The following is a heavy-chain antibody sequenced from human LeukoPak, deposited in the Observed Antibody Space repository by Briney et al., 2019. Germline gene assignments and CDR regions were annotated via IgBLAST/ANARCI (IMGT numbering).Heavy chain of an antibody. CDR3: AKYVSAKGPPYALDV. D-gene: IGHD2/OR15-2a*01. Sequence: PGGSLRLSCAASGFAVSSYYMSWVRQAPGKGLQWVSVIYSDGSTYYADSVKGRFTISRDHSKNTLYLQMNSLRAEDTAVYYCAKYVSAKGPPYALDVWGQGTTVTVSS. J-gene: IGHJ6*02. CDR1: GFAVSSYY. CDR2: IYSDGST. V-gene: IGHV3-53*01.